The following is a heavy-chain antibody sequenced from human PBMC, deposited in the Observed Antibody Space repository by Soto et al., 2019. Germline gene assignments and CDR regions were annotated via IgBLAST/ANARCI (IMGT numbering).Heavy chain of an antibody. V-gene: IGHV4-30-4*01. Sequence: QVQLQESGPGLVKPSQTLSLTCTVSGGSISSGDYYWSWIRQPPGKGLEWIGYIYYSGSTYYNPSLKSRVTISVDTSKNQFSLKLSSVTAADTAVYYCARISEITMVRGVTDAVDYWGQGTLVTVSS. CDR3: ARISEITMVRGVTDAVDY. CDR1: GGSISSGDYY. J-gene: IGHJ4*02. D-gene: IGHD3-10*01. CDR2: IYYSGST.